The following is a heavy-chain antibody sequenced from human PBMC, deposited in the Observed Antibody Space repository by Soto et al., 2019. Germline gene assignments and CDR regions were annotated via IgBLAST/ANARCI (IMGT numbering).Heavy chain of an antibody. Sequence: GGSLRLSCEASGFNFGAYAMSWVRQAPGKGLEWVSGISGSSSGTYYTDSVKGRFTISRDNSKNTVYLQMNSLRGEDTAVYYCAKDRSENFWVYYYAMDVWGQGTAVTV. CDR2: ISGSSSGT. J-gene: IGHJ6*02. CDR1: GFNFGAYA. V-gene: IGHV3-23*01. D-gene: IGHD6-19*01. CDR3: AKDRSENFWVYYYAMDV.